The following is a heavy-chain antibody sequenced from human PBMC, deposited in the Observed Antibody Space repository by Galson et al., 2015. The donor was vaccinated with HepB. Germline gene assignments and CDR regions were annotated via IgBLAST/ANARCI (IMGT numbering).Heavy chain of an antibody. D-gene: IGHD4-17*01. CDR3: VRGTTVTKNYYYYGMDV. J-gene: IGHJ6*02. Sequence: SCKASGGTFSSYAISWVRQAPGQGLEWMGGIIPIFGTANYAQKFQGRVTITADESTSTAYMELSSLRSEDTAVYYCVRGTTVTKNYYYYGMDVWGQGTTVTVSS. CDR2: IIPIFGTA. CDR1: GGTFSSYA. V-gene: IGHV1-69*01.